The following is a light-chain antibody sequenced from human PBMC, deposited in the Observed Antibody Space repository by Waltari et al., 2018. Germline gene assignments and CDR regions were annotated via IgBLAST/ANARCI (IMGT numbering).Light chain of an antibody. Sequence: QSALTQPASVSGSPGQSITISCTGTNLDVGSYNLVSWYKQHPVKAPNRRLYEVTKRPSRVPKRFSGSKSGNTASLTISGLQAEDEADYYCSSYAGGSTVIFGGGTKVTVL. J-gene: IGLJ2*01. CDR3: SSYAGGSTVI. V-gene: IGLV2-23*02. CDR1: NLDVGSYNL. CDR2: EVT.